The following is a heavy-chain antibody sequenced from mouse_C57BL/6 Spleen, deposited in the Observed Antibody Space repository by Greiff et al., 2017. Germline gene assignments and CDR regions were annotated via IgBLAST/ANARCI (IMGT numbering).Heavy chain of an antibody. D-gene: IGHD2-1*01. CDR1: GYTFTSYG. Sequence: QVQLQQSGAELARPGASVKLSCKASGYTFTSYGISWVKQRTGQGLEWIGEIYPRSGNTYYNEKFKGKATLTADKSSSTAYMELRSLTSEDSAVYFCASSNGISWFAYWGQGTLVTVSA. J-gene: IGHJ3*01. CDR3: ASSNGISWFAY. V-gene: IGHV1-81*01. CDR2: IYPRSGNT.